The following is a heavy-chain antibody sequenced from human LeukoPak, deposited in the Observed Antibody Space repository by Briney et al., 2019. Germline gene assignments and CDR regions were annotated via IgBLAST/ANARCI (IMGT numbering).Heavy chain of an antibody. J-gene: IGHJ4*02. D-gene: IGHD3-10*01. Sequence: ASVKVSCKASGYTFTGYYMHWVRQAPGQGLEWMGWINPNSGGTNYAQKFQGRVTMTRDTSISTAYMELSRLRSDDTAVYYCARDRGVLLWCWELFDYWGQGTLVTVSS. V-gene: IGHV1-2*02. CDR1: GYTFTGYY. CDR3: ARDRGVLLWCWELFDY. CDR2: INPNSGGT.